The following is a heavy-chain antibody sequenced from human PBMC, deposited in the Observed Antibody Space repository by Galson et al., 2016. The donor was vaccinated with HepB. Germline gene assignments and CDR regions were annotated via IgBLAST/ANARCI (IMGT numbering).Heavy chain of an antibody. D-gene: IGHD7-27*01. V-gene: IGHV1-18*04. J-gene: IGHJ4*02. CDR3: VRDINWGKRGLPDSLGDY. CDR1: GYTFTRYG. CDR2: ISAYNGNT. Sequence: SVKVSCKAYGYTFTRYGISWVRQAPGQGLEWLGWISAYNGNTEYAQNVQGRVTMSTETYTSTAYMELWSLKSDDTAVYYWVRDINWGKRGLPDSLGDYWGQGTLVTVSS.